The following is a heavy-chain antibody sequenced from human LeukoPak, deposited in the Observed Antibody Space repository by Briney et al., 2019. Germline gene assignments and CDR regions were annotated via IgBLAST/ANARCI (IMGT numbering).Heavy chain of an antibody. V-gene: IGHV3-30-3*01. Sequence: GGSLRLSCAASGFTFSSYAMHWVRQAPGKGLEWVAVISHDGSNKYYADSVKGRFTISRDNSKNTLYLQMNSLRAEDTAVYYCARDRIAVAVHPEAFDYWGQGTLVTVSS. J-gene: IGHJ4*02. CDR2: ISHDGSNK. CDR3: ARDRIAVAVHPEAFDY. CDR1: GFTFSSYA. D-gene: IGHD6-19*01.